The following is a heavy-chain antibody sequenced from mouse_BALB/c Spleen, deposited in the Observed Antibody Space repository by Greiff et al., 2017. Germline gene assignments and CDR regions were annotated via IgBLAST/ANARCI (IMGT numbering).Heavy chain of an antibody. D-gene: IGHD3-1*01. V-gene: IGHV1-7*01. CDR3: ARSGRSLWFAY. CDR1: GYTFTSYW. J-gene: IGHJ3*01. Sequence: QVQLQQSGAELAKPGASVKMSCKASGYTFTSYWMHWVKQRPGQGLEWIGYINPSTGYTEYNQKFKDKATLTADKSSSTAYMQLSSLTSEDSAVYYCARSGRSLWFAYWGQGTLVTVSA. CDR2: INPSTGYT.